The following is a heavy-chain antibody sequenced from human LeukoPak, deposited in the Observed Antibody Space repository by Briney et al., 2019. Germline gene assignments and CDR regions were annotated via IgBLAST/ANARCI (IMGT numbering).Heavy chain of an antibody. CDR2: ISAYNGNT. D-gene: IGHD4-17*01. CDR1: GYTFTSYG. Sequence: VASVKVSCKASGYTFTSYGISWVRQAPGQGLEWMGWISAYNGNTNYEQKLQGRVTMTTDTSTSTAYMELRSLRSDDTAVYYCARDPKTLLKGTVTRDDAFDIWGQGTMVTVSS. V-gene: IGHV1-18*01. J-gene: IGHJ3*02. CDR3: ARDPKTLLKGTVTRDDAFDI.